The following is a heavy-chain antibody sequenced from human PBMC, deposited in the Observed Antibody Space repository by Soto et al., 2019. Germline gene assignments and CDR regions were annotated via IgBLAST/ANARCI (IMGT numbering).Heavy chain of an antibody. CDR3: ARGSGWSKLDY. CDR1: GDSISSNNW. D-gene: IGHD6-19*01. V-gene: IGHV4-4*02. J-gene: IGHJ4*02. CDR2: IYHSGTI. Sequence: SETLSLTCAVSGDSISSNNWWSWVRQPPGKGLEWIGEIYHSGTINYNPSLKSRITMSVDKSNNQFSLKLSSVTAADTAVYFCARGSGWSKLDYWGQGILVTVSS.